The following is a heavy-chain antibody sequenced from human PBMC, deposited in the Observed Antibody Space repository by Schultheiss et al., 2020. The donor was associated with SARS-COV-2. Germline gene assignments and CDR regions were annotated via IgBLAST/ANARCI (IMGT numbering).Heavy chain of an antibody. V-gene: IGHV4-59*01. CDR2: IYYSGST. CDR3: ARAWSSGYYGMDV. J-gene: IGHJ6*02. CDR1: GGSISSYY. D-gene: IGHD3-10*01. Sequence: SETLSLTCTVSGGSISSYYWSWIRQPPGKGLEWIGYIYYSGSTNYNPSLKSRVTISVDTSKNQFSLKLSSVTAADTAVYYCARAWSSGYYGMDVWGQGTTVTVSS.